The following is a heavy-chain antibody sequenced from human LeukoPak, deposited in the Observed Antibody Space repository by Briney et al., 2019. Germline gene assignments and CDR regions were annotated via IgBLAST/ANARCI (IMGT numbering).Heavy chain of an antibody. J-gene: IGHJ4*02. CDR1: GYSISSGYF. Sequence: PSETLSLTCTVSGYSISSGYFWGWIRQPPGKGLEWIGTIYNSGSTYYNPSLKSRVTISVDTSKNQFSLKLSSVTAADTAVYYCAREGRMYSSGWYPGDYWGQGTLVTVSS. V-gene: IGHV4-38-2*02. D-gene: IGHD6-19*01. CDR3: AREGRMYSSGWYPGDY. CDR2: IYNSGST.